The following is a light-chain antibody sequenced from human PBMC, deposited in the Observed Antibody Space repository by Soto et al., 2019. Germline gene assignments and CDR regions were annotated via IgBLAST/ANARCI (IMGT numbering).Light chain of an antibody. Sequence: QSALTQPPSASGSPGQSVTISCTGTSSDIGGYDYVSWLQHHPGRAPKLIIYDLTKRPSGVPDRFSGSRSGNTASLTVSGVQAEDEADYYCSSYAGSNNVIFGGGTKLTVL. CDR2: DLT. J-gene: IGLJ2*01. V-gene: IGLV2-8*01. CDR3: SSYAGSNNVI. CDR1: SSDIGGYDY.